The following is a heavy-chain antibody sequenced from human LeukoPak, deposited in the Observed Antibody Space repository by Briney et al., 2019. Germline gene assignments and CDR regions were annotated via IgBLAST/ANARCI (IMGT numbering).Heavy chain of an antibody. J-gene: IGHJ4*02. D-gene: IGHD3-22*01. CDR1: GFTFSGYY. Sequence: GGSLRLSCAASGFTFSGYYMSWIRQAPGKGLEWVSYISSSGSTMYYPDSVKGRFTISRDNAKNSLFLQMHSLRAEDTAVYFCARTRKDYYDNSGLFDSWGQGTLVTVSS. CDR3: ARTRKDYYDNSGLFDS. CDR2: ISSSGSTM. V-gene: IGHV3-11*01.